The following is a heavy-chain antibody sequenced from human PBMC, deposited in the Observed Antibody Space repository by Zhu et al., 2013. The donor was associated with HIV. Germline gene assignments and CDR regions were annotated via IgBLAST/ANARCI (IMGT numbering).Heavy chain of an antibody. Sequence: QVQLVQSGAEVKKPGASVKVSCKASGYTFTSYDINWVRRATGQGLEWMGWMNPNSGNTGYAQKFQGRVTITRNTSISTAYMELSSLRSEDTAVYYCAREGYYSSSSTPHYYYYYYMDSGAKGPRSPSP. CDR3: AREGYYSSSSTPHYYYYYYMDS. J-gene: IGHJ6*03. CDR2: MNPNSGNT. V-gene: IGHV1-8*03. CDR1: GYTFTSYD. D-gene: IGHD6-6*01.